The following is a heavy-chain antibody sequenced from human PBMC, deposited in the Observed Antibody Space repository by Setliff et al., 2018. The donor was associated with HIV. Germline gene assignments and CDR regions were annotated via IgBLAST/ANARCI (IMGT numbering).Heavy chain of an antibody. CDR2: VSSRGDT. CDR3: ARAAAGNTGPFDL. V-gene: IGHV4-38-2*01. CDR1: GYSISSGYY. Sequence: PSETLSLTCAVSGYSISSGYYWGWIRQPPGKGLEWIGRVSSRGDTNYNPSLKSRVTMSVDTSKDQFSLKLTSVTASDTAVYYCARAAAGNTGPFDLWGQSSPVTVSS. J-gene: IGHJ4*02. D-gene: IGHD4-17*01.